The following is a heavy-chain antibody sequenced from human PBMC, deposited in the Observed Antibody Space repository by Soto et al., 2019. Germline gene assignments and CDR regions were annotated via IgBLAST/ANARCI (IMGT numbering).Heavy chain of an antibody. CDR3: AKARCTTSDCYVPDY. V-gene: IGHV3-23*01. D-gene: IGHD2-8*01. CDR2: ITRSGGRP. Sequence: EVQLLESGGGLVQPGGSLRLSCVASGFSFSSFTMAWVRQAPGKGLEWVSAITRSGGRPSYADSVQGRFSISRDNPSNTLYLQMNSLRGEDTAVYYCAKARCTTSDCYVPDYWGQGTLVIVSS. CDR1: GFSFSSFT. J-gene: IGHJ4*02.